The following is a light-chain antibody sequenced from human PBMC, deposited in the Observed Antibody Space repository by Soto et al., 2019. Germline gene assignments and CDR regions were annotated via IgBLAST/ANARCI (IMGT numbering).Light chain of an antibody. CDR2: DAT. Sequence: EIVLTQSPATLALSPGERATLSCRTSQSVRSYLAWYQQKPGQAPRLLIYDATNRATGIPARFSGSGSGTDFSLTVSSLEPEDFAVYYCQQRSNWPLTFXGGTKVDIK. CDR3: QQRSNWPLT. CDR1: QSVRSY. J-gene: IGKJ4*01. V-gene: IGKV3-11*01.